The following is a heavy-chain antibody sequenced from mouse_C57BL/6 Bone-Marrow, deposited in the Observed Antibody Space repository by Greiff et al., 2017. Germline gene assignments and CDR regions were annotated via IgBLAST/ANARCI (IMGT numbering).Heavy chain of an antibody. Sequence: EVKLMESGGGLVKPGGSLKLSCAASGFTFSSYTMSWVRQTPEKRLEWVATISGGGGNTYYPDSVKGRFTISGDNAKNTLYLQMSSLRSEDTALYYCARHLYGNYYSYYAMDYWGQGTSVTVSS. CDR3: ARHLYGNYYSYYAMDY. D-gene: IGHD2-1*01. CDR2: ISGGGGNT. CDR1: GFTFSSYT. V-gene: IGHV5-9*01. J-gene: IGHJ4*01.